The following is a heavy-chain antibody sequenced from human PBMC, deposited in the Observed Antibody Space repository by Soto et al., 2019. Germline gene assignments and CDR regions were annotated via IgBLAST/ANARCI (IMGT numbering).Heavy chain of an antibody. CDR1: GGSISSYY. V-gene: IGHV4-59*01. D-gene: IGHD1-26*01. CDR2: IYYSGST. Sequence: SETLSLTCTVSGGSISSYYWSWIRQPPGKGLEWIGYIYYSGSTNYNPSLKSRVTISVDTSKNQFSLKLSSVTAADTAVYYCARDDIVGAANWYFDLWGRGTLVTVSS. J-gene: IGHJ2*01. CDR3: ARDDIVGAANWYFDL.